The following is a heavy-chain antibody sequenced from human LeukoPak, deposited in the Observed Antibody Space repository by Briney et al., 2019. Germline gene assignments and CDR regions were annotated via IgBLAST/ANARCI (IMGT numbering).Heavy chain of an antibody. CDR2: ISSSGSTI. J-gene: IGHJ4*02. V-gene: IGHV3-48*03. Sequence: GGSLRLSCAASGFTFSSYEMNWVRQAPGKGLEWVSYISSSGSTIYYADSVKGRFTISRDNSKNTLYLQMNSLRADDTAVYYCAKGGRYCSGGNCYFFDYWGQGTLVTVSS. CDR3: AKGGRYCSGGNCYFFDY. CDR1: GFTFSSYE. D-gene: IGHD2-15*01.